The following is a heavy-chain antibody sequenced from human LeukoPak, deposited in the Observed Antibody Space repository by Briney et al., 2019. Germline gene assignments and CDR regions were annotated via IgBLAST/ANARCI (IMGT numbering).Heavy chain of an antibody. V-gene: IGHV4-39*01. CDR1: GGSISSSSYY. D-gene: IGHD3-22*01. J-gene: IGHJ4*02. CDR2: IYYSGST. Sequence: SETLSLTCTVSGGSISSSSYYWGWIRQPPGKGLEWIVSIYYSGSTYYNPSLKSRVTISVDTSKNQFSLKLSSVTAADTAVYYCARHGVTGQYYYDSRPTYYFDYWGQGTLVTVSS. CDR3: ARHGVTGQYYYDSRPTYYFDY.